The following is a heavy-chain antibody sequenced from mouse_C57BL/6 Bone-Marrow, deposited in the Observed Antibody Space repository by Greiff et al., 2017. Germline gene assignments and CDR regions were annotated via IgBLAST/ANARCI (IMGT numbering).Heavy chain of an antibody. V-gene: IGHV5-4*03. CDR2: ISDGGSYT. CDR1: GFTFSSYA. CDR3: ARGGLPYYAMDY. D-gene: IGHD2-2*01. Sequence: EVKLVESGGGLVKPGGSLKLSCAASGFTFSSYAMSWVRQTPEKRLEWVATISDGGSYTYYPDNVKGRFTISRYNAKNNLYLQMSHLKSEDTAMYYCARGGLPYYAMDYWGQGTSVTVSS. J-gene: IGHJ4*01.